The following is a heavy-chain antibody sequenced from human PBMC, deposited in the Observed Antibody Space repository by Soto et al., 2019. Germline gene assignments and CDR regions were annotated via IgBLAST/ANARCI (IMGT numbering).Heavy chain of an antibody. Sequence: PSETLSLTCTVSGGSISSSSYYWGWIRQPPGKGLEWIGSIYYSGSTYYNPSLKSRVTISVDTSKNQFSLKLSSVTAADTAVYYCARRVITGVFDWWGQGTLVTVSS. J-gene: IGHJ4*01. CDR1: GGSISSSSYY. CDR2: IYYSGST. D-gene: IGHD1-20*01. CDR3: ARRVITGVFDW. V-gene: IGHV4-39*01.